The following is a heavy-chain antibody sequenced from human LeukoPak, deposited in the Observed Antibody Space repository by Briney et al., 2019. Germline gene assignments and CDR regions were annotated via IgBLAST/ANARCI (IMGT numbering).Heavy chain of an antibody. CDR1: GFTFSTYS. CDR2: ISRSSITI. V-gene: IGHV3-48*04. D-gene: IGHD1-26*01. CDR3: ARETATNPVGYYGMDV. Sequence: GGSLRLSCTASGFTFSTYSMNWVRQAPGKGLEWVSYISRSSITIYYADSVKGRFTISRDNAKNTLYLQMSSLRAEDTAVYYCARETATNPVGYYGMDVWGQGTTVTVSS. J-gene: IGHJ6*02.